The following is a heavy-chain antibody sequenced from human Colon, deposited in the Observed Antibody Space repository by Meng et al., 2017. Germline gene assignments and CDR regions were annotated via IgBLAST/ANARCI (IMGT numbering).Heavy chain of an antibody. CDR2: ISNNGGST. D-gene: IGHD5-18*01. J-gene: IGHJ4*02. V-gene: IGHV3-23*04. Sequence: VHVGACGGDLVQPGGSLRLSCAASGFTFSNYGMSWVRQAPGKGLEWVSTISNNGGSTYYADSVKGRFTISRDNSKNTLYLQMNSLRAEDTAVYYCANGYSPDYWGQGTLVTVSS. CDR3: ANGYSPDY. CDR1: GFTFSNYG.